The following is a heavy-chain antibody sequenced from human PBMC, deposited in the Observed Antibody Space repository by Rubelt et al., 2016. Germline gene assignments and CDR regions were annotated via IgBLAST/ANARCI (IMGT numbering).Heavy chain of an antibody. CDR3: ASDIVVVPERSYGMDV. V-gene: IGHV7-4-1*02. CDR1: GDTFTSYA. Sequence: QVQLVQSGSELKKPGASVKVSCKASGDTFTSYAMNWVRQAPGQGLEWMGWINTNTGNPTYAQGFTGRFVFSLDTSASTAYLQISSLKAEDTAMYYCASDIVVVPERSYGMDVWGQGTTVTVSS. J-gene: IGHJ6*02. CDR2: INTNTGNP. D-gene: IGHD2-2*01.